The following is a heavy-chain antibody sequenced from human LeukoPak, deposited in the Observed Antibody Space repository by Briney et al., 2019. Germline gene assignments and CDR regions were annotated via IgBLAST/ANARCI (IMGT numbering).Heavy chain of an antibody. CDR2: ISNSGGRT. Sequence: PGGSLRLSCAASGFNFNIYAVNWVRQAPGKGLEWVSGISNSGGRTSHAESVKGRFTISRDNSKNTLYLQMNSLRAEDTAVYYCAREVGGIFDYWGQGTLVTVSS. D-gene: IGHD1-14*01. J-gene: IGHJ4*02. V-gene: IGHV3-23*01. CDR3: AREVGGIFDY. CDR1: GFNFNIYA.